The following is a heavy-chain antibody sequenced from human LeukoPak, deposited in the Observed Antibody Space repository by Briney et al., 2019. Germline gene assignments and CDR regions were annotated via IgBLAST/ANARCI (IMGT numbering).Heavy chain of an antibody. CDR1: GYTFTSYY. J-gene: IGHJ4*02. CDR2: INPSGGST. V-gene: IGHV1-46*01. CDR3: ARGYYYDSSGYSGVHDY. D-gene: IGHD3-22*01. Sequence: ASVKVSCKASGYTFTSYYMHWVRQAPGQGLEWMGIINPSGGSTSYAQKFQGRVTMTRDTSTSTVYMELSSLRSEDTAVYYCARGYYYDSSGYSGVHDYWGQGTLVTVSS.